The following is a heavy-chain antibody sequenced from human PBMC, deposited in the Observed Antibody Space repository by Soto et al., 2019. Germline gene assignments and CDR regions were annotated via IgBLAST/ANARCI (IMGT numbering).Heavy chain of an antibody. J-gene: IGHJ6*02. CDR1: VGSISIGGYS. CDR2: IYYSGST. V-gene: IGHV4-31*03. CDR3: ARANYGSDYHYGMDV. Sequence: SLSLTCTFSVGSISIGGYSWSGIRQHPGKGLEWIGYIYYSGSTYYNPSLKSRVTISVDTSKNQFSLKLSSVTAADAAVYYCARANYGSDYHYGMDVWGQGTTYTVSS. D-gene: IGHD3-10*01.